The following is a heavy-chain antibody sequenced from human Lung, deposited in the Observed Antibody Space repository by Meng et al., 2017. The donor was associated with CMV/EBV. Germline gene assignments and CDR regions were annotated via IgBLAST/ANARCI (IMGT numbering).Heavy chain of an antibody. V-gene: IGHV4-30-4*01. D-gene: IGHD4-17*01. CDR3: ARATVPHISSIDC. CDR1: GCSVSSTYPY. Sequence: VYGCSVSSTYPYWTWLRQPPGKGLEWIGYIYHSGSSYYSPSLRSRVSMSVDTSKNQFSLKVSSLTAADTAVYYCARATVPHISSIDCWGQGTLVTVSS. CDR2: IYHSGSS. J-gene: IGHJ4*02.